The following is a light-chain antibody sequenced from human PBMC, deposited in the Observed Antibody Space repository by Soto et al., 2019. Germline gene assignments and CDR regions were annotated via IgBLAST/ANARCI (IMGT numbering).Light chain of an antibody. Sequence: DIQMPLSLSSLSTSVGERVTITCRASQSITNYLNWYQQKPGKAPTVLINVASTLRSGVPSRFSGNGSGTDFNLTINSLQPEDFATYFCQQSFTTPLTFGGGSKVDI. CDR3: QQSFTTPLT. V-gene: IGKV1-39*01. CDR2: VAS. CDR1: QSITNY. J-gene: IGKJ4*01.